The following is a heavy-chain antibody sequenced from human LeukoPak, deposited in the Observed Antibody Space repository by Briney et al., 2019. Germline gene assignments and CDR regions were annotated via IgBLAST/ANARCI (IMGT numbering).Heavy chain of an antibody. CDR1: GYTFTGYY. V-gene: IGHV1-2*02. Sequence: ASVKVSCKTSGYTFTGYYMHWVRQAPGQGLEWMGWINPNSGGTNYAQKFQGRVTMTRDTSISTAYMELSRLRSDDTAVYYCASLYSSGWYNDFDYWGQGTLVTVSS. J-gene: IGHJ4*02. CDR2: INPNSGGT. D-gene: IGHD6-19*01. CDR3: ASLYSSGWYNDFDY.